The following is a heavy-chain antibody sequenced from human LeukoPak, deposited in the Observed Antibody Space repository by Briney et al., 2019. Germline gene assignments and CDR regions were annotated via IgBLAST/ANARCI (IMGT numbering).Heavy chain of an antibody. J-gene: IGHJ4*02. V-gene: IGHV4-34*01. CDR2: INHSGST. Sequence: SETLSLTCAVYGGPFSGYYWSWIRQPPGKGLEWIGEINHSGSTNYNPSLKSRVTISVDTSKNQFSLKLSSVTAADTAVYYCARGVSTGFNYWGQGTLVTVSS. CDR1: GGPFSGYY. CDR3: ARGVSTGFNY.